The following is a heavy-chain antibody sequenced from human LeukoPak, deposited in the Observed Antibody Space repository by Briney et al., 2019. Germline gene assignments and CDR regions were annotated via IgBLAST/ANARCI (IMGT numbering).Heavy chain of an antibody. V-gene: IGHV3-23*01. D-gene: IGHD3-22*01. Sequence: PGGSLRLSCAASGFAFSSYAVTWVRQAPGKGLGWVSAITGSDDRTNYADSVKGRFTISRDNPKNTLYLQMNSLRVEDTAVYFCAKRGVVIRVILVGFHKQAYYFDSWGQGALVTVSS. CDR3: AKRGVVIRVILVGFHKQAYYFDS. CDR2: ITGSDDRT. J-gene: IGHJ4*02. CDR1: GFAFSSYA.